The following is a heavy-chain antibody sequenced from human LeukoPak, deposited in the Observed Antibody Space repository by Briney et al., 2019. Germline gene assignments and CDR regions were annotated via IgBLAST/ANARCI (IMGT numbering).Heavy chain of an antibody. CDR3: ARPRYGSGSLDS. CDR2: INHSGST. D-gene: IGHD3-10*01. Sequence: PSETLSLTCAVYGESFSGHYWTWIRQPPGRGLEWIGEINHSGSTTSNPSLNNRVTISVDTSKNQFSLKLTSVTAADTAVYYYARPRYGSGSLDSWGQGTLVTVSS. J-gene: IGHJ4*02. CDR1: GESFSGHY. V-gene: IGHV4-34*01.